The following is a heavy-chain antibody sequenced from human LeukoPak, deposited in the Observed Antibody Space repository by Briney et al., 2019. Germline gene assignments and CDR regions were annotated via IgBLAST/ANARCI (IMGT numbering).Heavy chain of an antibody. CDR3: ARSTTVTLQSFDY. CDR2: IWYDGSNE. D-gene: IGHD4-17*01. Sequence: HAGGSLRLSCAASGFTFSSYGMHWVRQAPGKGLEWVAVIWYDGSNENYADSVKGRFTISRDNSKNTLYLQMNSLRVEDTAVYYCARSTTVTLQSFDYWGQGALVTVSS. J-gene: IGHJ4*02. V-gene: IGHV3-33*01. CDR1: GFTFSSYG.